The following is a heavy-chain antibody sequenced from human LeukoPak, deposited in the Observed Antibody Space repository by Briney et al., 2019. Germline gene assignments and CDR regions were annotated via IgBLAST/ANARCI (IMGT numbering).Heavy chain of an antibody. CDR2: IIPMFGTA. CDR3: ARGSGDYVWGSYRPIHLDS. J-gene: IGHJ4*02. CDR1: GGTFSTSA. D-gene: IGHD3-16*02. V-gene: IGHV1-69*01. Sequence: SVKVSCKTSGGTFSTSAISWVRQAPGQGLEWMGGIIPMFGTADYAQKFQGRVTITADESTTTAYMDLSSLRSDDTAVYYCARGSGDYVWGSYRPIHLDSCGQGTLVTVSP.